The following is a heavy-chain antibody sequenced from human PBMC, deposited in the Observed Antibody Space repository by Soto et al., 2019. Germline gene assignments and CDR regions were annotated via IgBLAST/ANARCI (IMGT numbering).Heavy chain of an antibody. Sequence: PSQTQSLTCDISGDSVSSNRAAWNWTRQSPSRGLEWLGRTYYRSKWYHDYAVSVKSRITINPDTSKNQFSLQLNSVTPEDTAVYYCVKALVTIAAAGIFDYWGQGTLVTVSS. CDR3: VKALVTIAAAGIFDY. V-gene: IGHV6-1*01. D-gene: IGHD6-13*01. J-gene: IGHJ4*02. CDR1: GDSVSSNRAA. CDR2: TYYRSKWYH.